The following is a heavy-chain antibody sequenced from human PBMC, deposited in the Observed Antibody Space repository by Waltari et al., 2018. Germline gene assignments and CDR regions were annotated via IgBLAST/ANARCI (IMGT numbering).Heavy chain of an antibody. V-gene: IGHV4-59*01. D-gene: IGHD3-9*01. J-gene: IGHJ3*02. CDR2: IYYSGST. Sequence: QVQLQESGPGLVKPSETLSLTCTVSGGSISSYYWSWIRQPPGKGLEWIGFIYYSGSTNYTPSLKGRVTISVDTSKNQFSLKRSSVTAADTAVYYCARTASIDYDILTGYYGRGAFDIWGQGTMVTVSS. CDR3: ARTASIDYDILTGYYGRGAFDI. CDR1: GGSISSYY.